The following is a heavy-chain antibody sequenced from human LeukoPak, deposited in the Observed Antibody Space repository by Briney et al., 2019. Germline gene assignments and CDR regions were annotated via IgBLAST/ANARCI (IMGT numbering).Heavy chain of an antibody. CDR1: GDSISSYY. V-gene: IGHV4-4*07. CDR2: VYTTGST. D-gene: IGHD2-2*01. CDR3: NAAAMFDYYQYMDV. Sequence: SETLSLTCTVSGDSISSYYWNWIRQPAGKGLEWIGRVYTTGSTNYNPSLKSRVSMSFDTSKSNNQFSLKLSSVTAADTAVYYCNAAAMFDYYQYMDVWGKGTTVTVSS. J-gene: IGHJ6*03.